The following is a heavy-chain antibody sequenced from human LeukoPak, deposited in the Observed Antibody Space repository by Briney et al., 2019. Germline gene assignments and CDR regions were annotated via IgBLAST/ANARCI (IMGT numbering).Heavy chain of an antibody. D-gene: IGHD2-21*02. CDR2: IIPIFDTA. Sequence: SVKVSCKASGGTFSKYPINWVRQAPGQGLEWMGGIIPIFDTANYAQKFQGRVTITADKSTSTTYMDLSSLRSEDTAVYYCARGYCGGDCQSFRWFDPWGQGALVTVSS. V-gene: IGHV1-69*06. CDR1: GGTFSKYP. CDR3: ARGYCGGDCQSFRWFDP. J-gene: IGHJ5*02.